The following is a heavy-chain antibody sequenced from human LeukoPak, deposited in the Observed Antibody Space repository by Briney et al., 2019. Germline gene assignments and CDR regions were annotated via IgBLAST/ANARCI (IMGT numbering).Heavy chain of an antibody. CDR3: ACYGSGRYYNLY. D-gene: IGHD3-10*01. Sequence: GSSEKVSCKASGCTFSSYAISWVRQAPGQGLEWMGGIIPIFGTANYAQKFQGRVTITTDESTSTAYMELSSLRSEDTAVYYCACYGSGRYYNLYGGQGTLVTVSS. CDR2: IIPIFGTA. CDR1: GCTFSSYA. J-gene: IGHJ4*02. V-gene: IGHV1-69*05.